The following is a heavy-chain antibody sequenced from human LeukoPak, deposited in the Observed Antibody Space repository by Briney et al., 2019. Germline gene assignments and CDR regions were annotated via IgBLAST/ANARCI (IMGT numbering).Heavy chain of an antibody. CDR1: GFTFSSYS. J-gene: IGHJ3*02. Sequence: GGSLRLSCAASGFTFSSYSMNWVRQAPGKGLEWVSSISSSSSYIYYADSVKGRFTISRDNAKNSLYLQMNSLRAEDTAVYYCAKEPQTLQLSFSNDAFDIWGQGTMVTVSS. D-gene: IGHD5-18*01. CDR3: AKEPQTLQLSFSNDAFDI. CDR2: ISSSSSYI. V-gene: IGHV3-21*01.